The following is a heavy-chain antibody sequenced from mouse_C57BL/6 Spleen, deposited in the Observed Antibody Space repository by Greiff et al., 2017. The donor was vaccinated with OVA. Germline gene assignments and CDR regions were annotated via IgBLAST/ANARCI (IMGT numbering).Heavy chain of an antibody. J-gene: IGHJ2*01. D-gene: IGHD1-1*01. Sequence: EVQRVESGGGLVKPGGSLKLSCAASGFTFSDYGMHWVRQAPEKGLEWVAYISSGSSTIYYADTVKGRFTISRDNAKNTLFLQMTSLRSEDTARYYCARPIYYGSGYYFDYWGQGTTLTVSS. V-gene: IGHV5-17*01. CDR1: GFTFSDYG. CDR3: ARPIYYGSGYYFDY. CDR2: ISSGSSTI.